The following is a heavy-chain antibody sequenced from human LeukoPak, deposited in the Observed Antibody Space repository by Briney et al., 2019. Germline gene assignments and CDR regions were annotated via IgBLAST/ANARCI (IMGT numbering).Heavy chain of an antibody. V-gene: IGHV4-39*07. CDR1: GGSISSSSYY. CDR2: IYYSGST. J-gene: IGHJ4*02. D-gene: IGHD5-24*01. CDR3: AREGDGYNYLDY. Sequence: SETLSLTCTVSGGSISSSSYYWGWIHQPPGKGLEWIGSIYYSGSTYYNPSLKSRVTISVDTSKNQFSLKLSSVTAADTAVYYCAREGDGYNYLDYWGQGTLVTVSS.